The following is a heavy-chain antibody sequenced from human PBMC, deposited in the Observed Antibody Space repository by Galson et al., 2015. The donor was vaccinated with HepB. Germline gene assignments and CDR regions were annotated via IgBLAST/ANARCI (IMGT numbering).Heavy chain of an antibody. CDR2: FDPEDGET. CDR1: GSTLTELS. J-gene: IGHJ4*02. CDR3: ATEERIAASFDY. D-gene: IGHD6-13*01. V-gene: IGHV1-24*01. Sequence: SVTVSCKVSGSTLTELSMHWVRQAPGKGLEWMGGFDPEDGETIYAQKFQGRVTMTEDTSTDTAYMELSSLRSEDTAVYYCATEERIAASFDYWGQGTLVTVSS.